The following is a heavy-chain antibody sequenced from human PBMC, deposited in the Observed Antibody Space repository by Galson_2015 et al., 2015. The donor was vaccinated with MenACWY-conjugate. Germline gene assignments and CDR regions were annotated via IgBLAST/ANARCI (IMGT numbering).Heavy chain of an antibody. CDR2: ISSGSSTI. V-gene: IGHV3-48*04. Sequence: SLRLSCAASGFTFSTSNMNWVRQAPGKGLEWISYISSGSSTIDYADSVLGRFTISRDHANNSLYLQMNNLRSDDTALYYCARDLSYQPLLHFSETPRGAFDIWGQGTMVTVSS. J-gene: IGHJ3*02. CDR1: GFTFSTSN. D-gene: IGHD2-2*01. CDR3: ARDLSYQPLLHFSETPRGAFDI.